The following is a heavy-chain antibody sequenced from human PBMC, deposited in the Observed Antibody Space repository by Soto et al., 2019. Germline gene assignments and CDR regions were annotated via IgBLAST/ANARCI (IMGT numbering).Heavy chain of an antibody. D-gene: IGHD4-17*01. V-gene: IGHV3-30*03. CDR2: VSNDGINE. CDR1: GFTFSSYS. J-gene: IGHJ4*02. CDR3: ARDFGYSPPLNLNTVGH. Sequence: QVQLVESGGGAVQPGRSLRLSCAASGFTFSSYSRHWVRQAPVKGLEWVAIVSNDGINEYYSDSVKGRFTISRDNSKNTLWLQMNSLRDEDTAVYYCARDFGYSPPLNLNTVGHWGQGPLVTVSS.